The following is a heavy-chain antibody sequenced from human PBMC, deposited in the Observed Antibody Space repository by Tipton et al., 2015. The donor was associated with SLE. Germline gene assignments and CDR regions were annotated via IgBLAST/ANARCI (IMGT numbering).Heavy chain of an antibody. CDR3: AKEVDSDIYYMDV. J-gene: IGHJ6*03. V-gene: IGHV3-30*02. Sequence: FTFSRDNSKDTLYLQMNSLRAEDTALYYCAKEVDSDIYYMDVWGKGTTVTVSS. D-gene: IGHD3-9*01.